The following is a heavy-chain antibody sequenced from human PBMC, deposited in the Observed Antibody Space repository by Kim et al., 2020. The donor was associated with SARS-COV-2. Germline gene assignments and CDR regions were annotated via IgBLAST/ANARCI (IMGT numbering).Heavy chain of an antibody. V-gene: IGHV4-39*01. Sequence: SETLSLTCTVSGGSINSNNYQWGWIRQPPGKGLEWIGSFYSSGTYYYKPSLERRDIISADTSRNQFSLKLTSVTAADTAVYYCVNPNYYDSSGQYVWAFDIWRPGTKDTVST. J-gene: IGHJ3*02. CDR2: FYSSGTY. D-gene: IGHD3-22*01. CDR3: VNPNYYDSSGQYVWAFDI. CDR1: GGSINSNNYQ.